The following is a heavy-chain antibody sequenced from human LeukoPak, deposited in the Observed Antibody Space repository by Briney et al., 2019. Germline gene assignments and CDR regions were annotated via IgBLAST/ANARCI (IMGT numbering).Heavy chain of an antibody. J-gene: IGHJ4*02. CDR2: IHYTGST. Sequence: PSETLSLTCTVSGGSISSYYWSWIRQSPGKGLECIGYIHYTGSTNYNPSLKSRVTISVDTSKNQFSLKLSSVTAADTAVYYCARDGSYYDILTGSLQNFDYWGQGTLVTVSS. D-gene: IGHD3-9*01. V-gene: IGHV4-59*12. CDR1: GGSISSYY. CDR3: ARDGSYYDILTGSLQNFDY.